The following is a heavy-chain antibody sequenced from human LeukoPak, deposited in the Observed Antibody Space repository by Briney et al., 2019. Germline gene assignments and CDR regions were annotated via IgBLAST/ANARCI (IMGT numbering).Heavy chain of an antibody. J-gene: IGHJ4*02. CDR1: GFTFRTSW. Sequence: GGSLRLSCAASGFTFRTSWMSWVRQAPGKGLEWVANIKEDGSEKYFVDSMKGRFTISRDKTKNSLYLQMNSLRAEDTAVYYCARVFGGDYIDYWGQGALVIVAS. V-gene: IGHV3-7*01. D-gene: IGHD3-16*01. CDR2: IKEDGSEK. CDR3: ARVFGGDYIDY.